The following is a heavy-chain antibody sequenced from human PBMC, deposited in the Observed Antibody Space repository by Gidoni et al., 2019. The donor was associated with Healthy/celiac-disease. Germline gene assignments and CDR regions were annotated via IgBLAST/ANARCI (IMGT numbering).Heavy chain of an antibody. V-gene: IGHV3-23*01. CDR2: ISGSGGST. CDR3: AKGGDTMIVVVITTLGMDV. J-gene: IGHJ6*02. CDR1: GFTSSSYA. Sequence: EVQLLEYGGGLVQPGGSLRLSCAASGFTSSSYAMSWVRQAPGKGLEWVSAISGSGGSTYYADSVKGRFTISRDNSKNTLYLQMNSLRAEDTAVYYCAKGGDTMIVVVITTLGMDVWGQGTTVTVSS. D-gene: IGHD3-22*01.